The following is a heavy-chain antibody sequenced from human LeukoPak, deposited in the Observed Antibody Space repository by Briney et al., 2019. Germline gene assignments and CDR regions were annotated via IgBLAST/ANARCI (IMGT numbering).Heavy chain of an antibody. Sequence: GGSLRLSCAASGFTFSNYNMNWVCQAPGKGLEWVSSISRSSSYISRSSDYIYYADSVKGRFTTSRGNAKNSLYLQMNSLRAEDTAVYYCAREGEQWLAKNFDYWGQGPVVTVSS. V-gene: IGHV3-21*01. CDR2: ISRSSSYISRSSDYI. CDR3: AREGEQWLAKNFDY. D-gene: IGHD6-19*01. J-gene: IGHJ4*02. CDR1: GFTFSNYN.